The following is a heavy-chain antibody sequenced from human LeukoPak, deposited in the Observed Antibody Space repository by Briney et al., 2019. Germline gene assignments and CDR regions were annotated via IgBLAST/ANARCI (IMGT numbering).Heavy chain of an antibody. CDR3: ARWGSYDSSGYL. D-gene: IGHD3-22*01. CDR1: GYTFISYY. CDR2: INPSGGST. V-gene: IGHV1-46*01. Sequence: ASVKVSCKASGYTFISYYMYWARQAPGQGLEWMGIINPSGGSTSYAQKFQGRVTMTRDTSTSTVYMELSSLRSEDTAVYYCARWGSYDSSGYLWGQGTLVTVSS. J-gene: IGHJ4*02.